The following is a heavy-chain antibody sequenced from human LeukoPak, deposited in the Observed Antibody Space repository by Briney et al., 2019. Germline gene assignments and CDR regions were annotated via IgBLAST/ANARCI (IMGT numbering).Heavy chain of an antibody. CDR1: GDSISSGSYY. V-gene: IGHV4-61*09. D-gene: IGHD4-17*01. J-gene: IGHJ4*02. CDR3: ARDSHYGEFDY. CDR2: IYTSGST. Sequence: PSEILSLTCTVSGDSISSGSYYWSWIRQPAGKGLEWIGHIYTSGSTNYNPSLKSRVTISVDTSKNQFSLKLSSVTAADTAVYYCARDSHYGEFDYWGQGTLVTVSS.